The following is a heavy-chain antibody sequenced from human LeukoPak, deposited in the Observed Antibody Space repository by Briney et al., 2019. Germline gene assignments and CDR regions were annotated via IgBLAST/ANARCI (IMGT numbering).Heavy chain of an antibody. CDR3: ARGQLWLRSFDY. V-gene: IGHV4-59*01. J-gene: IGHJ4*02. Sequence: SETLSLTCTVSGGSLSSYNWCCVWHPPGEGLGWIGYIYYSGSTNYTPSLKSRVTISVDTTKNKFSLKLSSVTAADTAVYYCARGQLWLRSFDYWGQGTLVTVSS. D-gene: IGHD5-18*01. CDR1: GGSLSSYN. CDR2: IYYSGST.